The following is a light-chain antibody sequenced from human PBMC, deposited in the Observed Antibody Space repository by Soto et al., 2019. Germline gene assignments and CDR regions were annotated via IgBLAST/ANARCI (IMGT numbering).Light chain of an antibody. CDR1: QSVRSTS. CDR3: QQYGSSLIT. Sequence: PGERATLSCRASQSVRSTSLAWYQQKPGQAPRLLIYGASSRATGIPDRFSGSGSGTDFTLTISRLEPEDFAVYYCQQYGSSLITFGQGTRLEIK. V-gene: IGKV3-20*01. CDR2: GAS. J-gene: IGKJ5*01.